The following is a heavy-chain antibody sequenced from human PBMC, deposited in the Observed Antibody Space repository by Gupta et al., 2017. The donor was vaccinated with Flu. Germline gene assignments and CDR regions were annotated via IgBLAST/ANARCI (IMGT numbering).Heavy chain of an antibody. Sequence: EVQLVESGGGLVQPGGSLRLSCAASGFTVSSNYMSWVRQAPGKGLEWVSVIYSGGSTYYADSVKGRFTISRDNSKNTLYLQMNSLRAEDTAVYYCARGPQPRDFWSGYSYYYGMDVWGQGTTVTVSS. J-gene: IGHJ6*02. D-gene: IGHD3-3*01. V-gene: IGHV3-66*02. CDR2: IYSGGST. CDR1: GFTVSSNY. CDR3: ARGPQPRDFWSGYSYYYGMDV.